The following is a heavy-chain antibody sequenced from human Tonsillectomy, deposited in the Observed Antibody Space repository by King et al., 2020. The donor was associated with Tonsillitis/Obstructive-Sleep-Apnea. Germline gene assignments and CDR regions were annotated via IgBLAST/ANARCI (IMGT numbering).Heavy chain of an antibody. CDR3: AKITGDPHDAFDI. J-gene: IGHJ3*02. Sequence: VQLVESGGGLVQPGGSLRLSCAASGFTFSSYAMSWVRQAPGKGLEWVSVISGSGGTTYYADSVKGRFTISRDNSKNTLDLQMNSLRAEDTAVYYCAKITGDPHDAFDIWGQGTMVTVSS. CDR1: GFTFSSYA. CDR2: ISGSGGTT. V-gene: IGHV3-23*04. D-gene: IGHD7-27*01.